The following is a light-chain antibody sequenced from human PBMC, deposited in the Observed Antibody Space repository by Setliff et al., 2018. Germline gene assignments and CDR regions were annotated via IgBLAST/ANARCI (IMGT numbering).Light chain of an antibody. Sequence: QSLLTQPPSAPGSPGQSVTISCAGTSIDVSGYNYVSWYQQHPGKAPQLIIYDVTKRPSGVPDRFSGSKSGNTASLTVSGLQAEDEADYYCSSYAGSNNLVFGTGTKVTVL. V-gene: IGLV2-8*01. CDR1: SIDVSGYNY. CDR3: SSYAGSNNLV. CDR2: DVT. J-gene: IGLJ1*01.